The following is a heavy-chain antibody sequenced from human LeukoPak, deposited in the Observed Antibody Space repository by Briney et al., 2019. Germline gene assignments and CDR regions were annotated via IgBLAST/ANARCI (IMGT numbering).Heavy chain of an antibody. D-gene: IGHD4-11*01. CDR1: GFTFSNYG. Sequence: PGRSLPLSSEASGFTFSNYGMNWVRQAPGKGLEWVSSISGTSSYIYYADSVKGRFTISRDNAKNSLYLQMNSLRAEDTAVYYCARDSTTDAFDIWGQGTMVTVSS. V-gene: IGHV3-21*01. CDR3: ARDSTTDAFDI. J-gene: IGHJ3*02. CDR2: ISGTSSYI.